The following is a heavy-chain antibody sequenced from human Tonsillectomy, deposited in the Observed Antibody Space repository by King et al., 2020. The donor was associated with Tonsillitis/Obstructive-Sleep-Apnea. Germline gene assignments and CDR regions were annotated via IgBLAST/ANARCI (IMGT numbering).Heavy chain of an antibody. CDR2: SRPNNGDT. Sequence: QLVQSGAEVKKPGASVKVSCKASAYTFTSYDITWVRQAPGQGLEWMGWSRPNNGDTNYAQKFQGRVTMTADTSTSTAYMELRSLRSDDTAVYYCARNYYDRGGYYHVYFQYWGQGTLVTASS. CDR1: AYTFTSYD. D-gene: IGHD3-22*01. CDR3: ARNYYDRGGYYHVYFQY. V-gene: IGHV1-18*01. J-gene: IGHJ1*01.